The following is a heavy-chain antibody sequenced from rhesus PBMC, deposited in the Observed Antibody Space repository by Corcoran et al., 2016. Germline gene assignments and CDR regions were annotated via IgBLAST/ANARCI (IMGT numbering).Heavy chain of an antibody. CDR1: GYSISRGYY. CDR2: IYGSGGSN. V-gene: IGHV4S14*01. Sequence: QVQLQESGPGLVKPSATLSLTCAVSGYSISRGYYWGWIRPPPGTGLEGIGTIYGSGGSNYLNPYLKSRVTLSVDTSKNQFSLKLSSVTAADTAVYYCARVGSSWSEWDTVGTEWYFDLWGPGTPITISS. D-gene: IGHD5-42*01. J-gene: IGHJ2*01. CDR3: ARVGSSWSEWDTVGTEWYFDL.